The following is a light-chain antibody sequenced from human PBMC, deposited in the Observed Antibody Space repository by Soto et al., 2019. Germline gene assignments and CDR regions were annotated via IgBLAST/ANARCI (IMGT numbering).Light chain of an antibody. CDR1: QSVSSY. V-gene: IGKV3-11*01. CDR3: QQRSNWPRTWT. Sequence: EIVLTQSPATLSLSPGERATLSCRASQSVSSYLAWYQQKPGQAPRLLIYDASNRATGIPARFSCSGSGTDFTLTISSLEPDDFAVYYCQQRSNWPRTWTFGQGTKVEIK. CDR2: DAS. J-gene: IGKJ1*01.